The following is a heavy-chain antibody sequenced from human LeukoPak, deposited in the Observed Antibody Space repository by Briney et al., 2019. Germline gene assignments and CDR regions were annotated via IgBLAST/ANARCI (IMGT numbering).Heavy chain of an antibody. D-gene: IGHD2-2*01. Sequence: SETLSLTCTVSGGSISGDCFYWSWIRQHPGKGLEWIGYIRYSGNTYYNPSLKSRVTIPVDTSKNQFSLKLSSVTAADTAVYYCARVVEYQLLLNWFDPWGQGTLVTVSS. V-gene: IGHV4-31*03. J-gene: IGHJ5*02. CDR1: GGSISGDCFY. CDR3: ARVVEYQLLLNWFDP. CDR2: IRYSGNT.